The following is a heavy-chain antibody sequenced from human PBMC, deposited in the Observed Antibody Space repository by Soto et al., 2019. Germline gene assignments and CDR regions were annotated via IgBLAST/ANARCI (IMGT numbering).Heavy chain of an antibody. V-gene: IGHV5-51*01. CDR2: IYPGDSDT. CDR1: GYSFTSYW. D-gene: IGHD3-9*01. J-gene: IGHJ6*02. Sequence: PGESLKISCKGSGYSFTSYWIGWVRQMPGKGLEWMGIIYPGDSDTRYSPSFQGQVTISADKSISTAYLQWSSLKASDTAMYYCARSRSLTGYQSQSPYYYGMDVWGQGTTVTVSS. CDR3: ARSRSLTGYQSQSPYYYGMDV.